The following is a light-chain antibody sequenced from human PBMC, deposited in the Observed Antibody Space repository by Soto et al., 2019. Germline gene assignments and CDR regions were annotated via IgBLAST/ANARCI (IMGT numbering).Light chain of an antibody. V-gene: IGKV1-9*01. CDR1: QDITSF. J-gene: IGKJ5*01. CDR3: QQRKNYPIT. CDR2: TAS. Sequence: DIQLTQSPSFLSASVGDRVTIACRASQDITSFLAWYQQKPGKAPKLLIHTASTLQTGVPSRFSGSGSGTEFTLTISSLQPEDFATYYCQQRKNYPITFGQGTRLEIK.